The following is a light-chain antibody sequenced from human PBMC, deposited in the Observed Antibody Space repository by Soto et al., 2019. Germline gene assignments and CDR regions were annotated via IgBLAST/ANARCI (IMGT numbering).Light chain of an antibody. CDR1: QSISSE. Sequence: DIVMTQSPATLSVSVGDRVTITCRASQSISSELAWYQQKPGKAPKLLIYDASSWESGVPARFSGSGSGTEFTLTISSLQSEDFAAYYCQQYNSYPWTFGQGTKVDIK. J-gene: IGKJ1*01. CDR2: DAS. V-gene: IGKV1-5*01. CDR3: QQYNSYPWT.